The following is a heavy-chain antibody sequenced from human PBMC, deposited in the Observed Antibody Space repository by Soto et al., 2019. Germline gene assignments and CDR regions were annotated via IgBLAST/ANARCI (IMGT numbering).Heavy chain of an antibody. CDR3: ARQPTEQYTAMVPPHYYYGMDV. D-gene: IGHD5-18*01. Sequence: SETLSLTCIVSGDSISSTNHYWGWIRQPPGKGLEWIGSIYYSGNTNYNPSLKSRVTISVDTSKNQFSLKLSSVTAADTAVYYCARQPTEQYTAMVPPHYYYGMDVWGQGTTVTVSS. CDR1: GDSISSTNHY. CDR2: IYYSGNT. J-gene: IGHJ6*02. V-gene: IGHV4-39*07.